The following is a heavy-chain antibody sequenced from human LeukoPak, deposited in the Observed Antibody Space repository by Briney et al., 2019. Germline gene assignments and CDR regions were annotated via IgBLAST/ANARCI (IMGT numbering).Heavy chain of an antibody. V-gene: IGHV4-59*08. J-gene: IGHJ5*02. CDR1: GASINSHY. D-gene: IGHD3-10*01. Sequence: SETLSLTCSVSGASINSHYWSWIRQSPGKGLEWIGYVFNGGSTNYNPSLKSRVTMSLDTSRDQFSLRLSSVTAADTAVYYCARHPQEFRSDWFDPWGQGTLVTVSS. CDR2: VFNGGST. CDR3: ARHPQEFRSDWFDP.